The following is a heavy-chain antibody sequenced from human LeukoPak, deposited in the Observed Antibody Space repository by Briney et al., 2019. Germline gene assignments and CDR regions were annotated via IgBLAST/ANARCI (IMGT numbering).Heavy chain of an antibody. V-gene: IGHV4-61*02. CDR2: IYTSGST. Sequence: SETLSLTCTVSGGSISSGSYYWSWIRQPAGKGLEWIGRIYTSGSTNYNPSLKSRVTISVDTSKNQFSLKLSSVTAADTAVYYCAIENPGYNYGFDYWGQGTLVTVSS. J-gene: IGHJ4*02. D-gene: IGHD5-24*01. CDR3: AIENPGYNYGFDY. CDR1: GGSISSGSYY.